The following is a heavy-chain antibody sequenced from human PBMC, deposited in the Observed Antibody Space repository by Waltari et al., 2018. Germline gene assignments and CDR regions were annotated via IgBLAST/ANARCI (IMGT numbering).Heavy chain of an antibody. Sequence: EVQLLESGGGLVQPGGSLRLSCEGSGFIFSSYAMSWVRQAPGKGLEWGSAIIGSASASFYADSVKGRFSISRDNSKNTLFLQVNSLRADDTAIYYCAIDLGYFTSWGPGTLVTVSS. CDR2: IIGSASAS. V-gene: IGHV3-23*01. J-gene: IGHJ5*02. CDR3: AIDLGYFTS. D-gene: IGHD2-8*01. CDR1: GFIFSSYA.